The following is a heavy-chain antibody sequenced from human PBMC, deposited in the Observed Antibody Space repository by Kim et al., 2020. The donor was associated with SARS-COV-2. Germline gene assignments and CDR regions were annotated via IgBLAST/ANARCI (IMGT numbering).Heavy chain of an antibody. V-gene: IGHV4-34*01. CDR2: INHSGST. CDR3: ARRHYYDSSGRTGVDY. CDR1: GGSFSGYY. J-gene: IGHJ4*01. Sequence: SETLSLTCAVYGGSFSGYYWSWIRQPPGKGLEWIGEINHSGSTNYNPSLKSRVTISVDTSKNQFSLKLSSVTAADTAVYYCARRHYYDSSGRTGVDYWG. D-gene: IGHD3-22*01.